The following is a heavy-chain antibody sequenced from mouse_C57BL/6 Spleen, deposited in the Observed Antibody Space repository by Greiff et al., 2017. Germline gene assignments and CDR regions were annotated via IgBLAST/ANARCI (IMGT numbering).Heavy chain of an antibody. CDR1: GFTFSDYY. J-gene: IGHJ4*01. D-gene: IGHD2-2*01. Sequence: EVKLVESGGGLVQPGGSLKLSCAASGFTFSDYYMYWVRQTPEKRLEWVAYISNGGGSTYYPDTVKGRFTIARDNAKNTLYLQMSRLKSEDTAMYYCARHGDYGYDGGRGYAMDYWGQGTSVTVSS. V-gene: IGHV5-12*01. CDR3: ARHGDYGYDGGRGYAMDY. CDR2: ISNGGGST.